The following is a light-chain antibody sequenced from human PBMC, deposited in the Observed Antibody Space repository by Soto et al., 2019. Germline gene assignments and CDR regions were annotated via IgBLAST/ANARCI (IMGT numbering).Light chain of an antibody. CDR3: QQYNNWTRT. J-gene: IGKJ1*01. CDR2: GSS. CDR1: QSVSSN. V-gene: IGKV3-15*01. Sequence: EIVVTQPPATLSVSPGERDTLSCRASQSVSSNLDWYQQKPGQAPRLLIYGSSTRATGIPARFSGSGYGTEFTLTISSLQSEYFAVYYCQQYNNWTRTFGKGTKVE.